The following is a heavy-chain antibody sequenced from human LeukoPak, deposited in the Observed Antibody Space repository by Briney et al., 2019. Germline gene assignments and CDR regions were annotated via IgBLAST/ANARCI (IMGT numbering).Heavy chain of an antibody. Sequence: VASVKVSCKASGYTFTGYYMHWVRQAPGQGLEWMGWINPNSGGTNYAQKFQGRVTMTRDTSISTAYMELSRLRSDDTAVYYCARAGDDFWSGSDAFDIWGQGTMVTVSS. J-gene: IGHJ3*02. CDR2: INPNSGGT. V-gene: IGHV1-2*02. CDR1: GYTFTGYY. D-gene: IGHD3-3*01. CDR3: ARAGDDFWSGSDAFDI.